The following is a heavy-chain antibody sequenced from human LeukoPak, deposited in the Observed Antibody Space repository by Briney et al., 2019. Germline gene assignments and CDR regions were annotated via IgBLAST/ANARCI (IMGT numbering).Heavy chain of an antibody. CDR3: ARAPLPELPETIYLGFDY. V-gene: IGHV4-30-2*01. Sequence: SETLSLTCAVSGGSVSSGGYSWSWIRQPPGKGLEWIGYIYHSGSTYYNPSLKSRVTISVDTSKNQFSLKLSSVTAADTAVYYCARAPLPELPETIYLGFDYWGQGTLVTVSS. D-gene: IGHD1-7*01. CDR1: GGSVSSGGYS. CDR2: IYHSGST. J-gene: IGHJ4*02.